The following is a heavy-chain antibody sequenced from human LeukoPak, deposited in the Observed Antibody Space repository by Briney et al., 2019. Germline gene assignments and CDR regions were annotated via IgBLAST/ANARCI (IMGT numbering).Heavy chain of an antibody. V-gene: IGHV3-7*01. CDR1: GFSFNSYW. CDR3: GRFGYVAAVDL. CDR2: INPAGNDT. D-gene: IGHD2-15*01. Sequence: GGSLRLSCAASGFSFNSYWMTWVRQAPGRGLEWVANINPAGNDTYYVDPVKGRFTISRDNAKNLVYLQMNSLRAEDTAVYSCGRFGYVAAVDLWSQGTLVTVSS. J-gene: IGHJ4*02.